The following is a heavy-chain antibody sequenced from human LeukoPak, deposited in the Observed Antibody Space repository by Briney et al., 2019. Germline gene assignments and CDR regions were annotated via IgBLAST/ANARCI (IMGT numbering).Heavy chain of an antibody. CDR3: AKDVVGQQWPENC. CDR2: IRYDGSKK. V-gene: IGHV3-30*02. J-gene: IGHJ4*02. Sequence: QTEGSLRLSCAASGFTFSSYSMNWVRQAPGKGLEWVAFIRYDGSKKYSADSVKGRFTISRDNSKNTLYLQMNTLRPEDTAVYYCAKDVVGQQWPENCWGQGTLVTVSS. D-gene: IGHD6-19*01. CDR1: GFTFSSYS.